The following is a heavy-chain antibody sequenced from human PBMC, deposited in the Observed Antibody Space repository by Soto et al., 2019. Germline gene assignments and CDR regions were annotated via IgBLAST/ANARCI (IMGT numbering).Heavy chain of an antibody. CDR1: GFMFSSYA. D-gene: IGHD2-21*02. CDR3: GKDDLDIKGGARVVGTGPVGDL. J-gene: IGHJ5*02. CDR2: IFSDGSKR. V-gene: IGHV3-30*18. Sequence: QVQLAESGGGVVQPGRSLRLSCAASGFMFSSYAMHWVPQPPGRGLEWGSVIFSDGSKRYYADSVQDRFTISRDNSKNTLYLQMDSLTPEDTAVYYCGKDDLDIKGGARVVGTGPVGDLWGRGTLVTVSS.